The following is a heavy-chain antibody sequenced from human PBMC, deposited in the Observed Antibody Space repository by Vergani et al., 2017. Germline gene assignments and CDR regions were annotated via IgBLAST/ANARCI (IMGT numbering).Heavy chain of an antibody. V-gene: IGHV3-15*01. Sequence: VQLVESGGGLVKPGGSLRLSCAASGFTFSNAWMSWVRQAPGKGLEWVGRIKSKTDGGTTDYAAPVKGRFTISRDDSKNTLYLQMNSLKTEDTAVYYCTTEGYDFWSGYPPKYYFDYWGQGTLVTVSS. CDR3: TTEGYDFWSGYPPKYYFDY. CDR2: IKSKTDGGTT. J-gene: IGHJ4*02. CDR1: GFTFSNAW. D-gene: IGHD3-3*01.